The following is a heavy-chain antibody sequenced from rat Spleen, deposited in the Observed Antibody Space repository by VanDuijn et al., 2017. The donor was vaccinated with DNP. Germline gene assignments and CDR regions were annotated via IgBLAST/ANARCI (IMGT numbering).Heavy chain of an antibody. CDR3: ARHVLPLRVWDY. D-gene: IGHD1-4*01. V-gene: IGHV5-22*01. J-gene: IGHJ2*01. Sequence: EVQLVQSGGGLVQPGRSLKLSCAASGFTFSDYYMAWVRQAPTKGLEWVAYMSYDGGITYYGDSVKGRFTISRDNAKSTLYLQINSLRSEDMATYYCARHVLPLRVWDYWGQGVMVTVSS. CDR1: GFTFSDYY. CDR2: MSYDGGIT.